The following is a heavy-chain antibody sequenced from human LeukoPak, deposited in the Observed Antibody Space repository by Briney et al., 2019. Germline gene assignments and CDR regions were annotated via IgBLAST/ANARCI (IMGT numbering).Heavy chain of an antibody. CDR2: ISWDSGSI. V-gene: IGHV3-9*01. Sequence: PGGSLRLSCAASGFTFDGYAMHWVRHAPGKGLEWVSGISWDSGSIFYADSVKGRFTISRDNAKNSLYLQMNSLRAEDTALYYCAKDNGGSYLLLDASDISGQGTMVTASS. J-gene: IGHJ3*02. CDR1: GFTFDGYA. D-gene: IGHD1-26*01. CDR3: AKDNGGSYLLLDASDI.